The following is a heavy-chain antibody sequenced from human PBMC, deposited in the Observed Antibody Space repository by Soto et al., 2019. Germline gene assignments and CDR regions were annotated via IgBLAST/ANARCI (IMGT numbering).Heavy chain of an antibody. D-gene: IGHD2-21*01. J-gene: IGHJ4*02. CDR2: INPYNGNT. Sequence: QVQLVQSGAEVKKPGASVKVSCKASGYTFTSYGISWVRQAPGQGLEWMGWINPYNGNTNYAKKLQGRVTMTTDTSKNTGYMELRRLRYDDPSVYYCARDLVVIDYWGQGTLVTVSS. CDR3: ARDLVVIDY. V-gene: IGHV1-18*01. CDR1: GYTFTSYG.